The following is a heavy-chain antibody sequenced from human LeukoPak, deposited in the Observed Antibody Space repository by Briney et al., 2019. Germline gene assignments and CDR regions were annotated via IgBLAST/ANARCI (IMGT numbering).Heavy chain of an antibody. J-gene: IGHJ4*02. CDR2: TYYRSKWYN. CDR3: AREDYGGKSGTYFDY. D-gene: IGHD4-23*01. V-gene: IGHV6-1*01. Sequence: SQTLSLTCAISGDSVSSSSAAWNWIRQSPSRGLEWLGRTYYRSKWYNDYAVSVRSRITVNPDTSKNQFSLQLNSVTPDDTAVYYCAREDYGGKSGTYFDYWGQGTLVTVSS. CDR1: GDSVSSSSAA.